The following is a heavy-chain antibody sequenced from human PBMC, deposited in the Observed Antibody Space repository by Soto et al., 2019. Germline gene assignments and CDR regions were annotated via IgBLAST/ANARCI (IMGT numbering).Heavy chain of an antibody. CDR1: GYTFTSYG. CDR3: ARDQGIVGATTAFDI. D-gene: IGHD1-26*01. CDR2: ISAYNGNT. Sequence: ASVKVSCKASGYTFTSYGISWVRQAPGQGLEWMGWISAYNGNTNYAQKLQGRVTMTTDTSTSTAYMELRSLRSDDTAVYYCARDQGIVGATTAFDIWGQGTMVTVSS. V-gene: IGHV1-18*01. J-gene: IGHJ3*02.